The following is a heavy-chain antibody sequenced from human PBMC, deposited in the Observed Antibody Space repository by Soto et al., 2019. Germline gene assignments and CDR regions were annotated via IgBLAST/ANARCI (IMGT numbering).Heavy chain of an antibody. Sequence: GASVKVSCKASGYTFTSYGISWVRLAPGQGREWMGWISAYNGNTNYAQKLQGRVTMTTDTSTSTAYMELRSLRSDDTAVYYCARALTFSDILTGYYFWFDPWGQGTLVTASS. CDR3: ARALTFSDILTGYYFWFDP. J-gene: IGHJ5*02. CDR1: GYTFTSYG. CDR2: ISAYNGNT. V-gene: IGHV1-18*01. D-gene: IGHD3-9*01.